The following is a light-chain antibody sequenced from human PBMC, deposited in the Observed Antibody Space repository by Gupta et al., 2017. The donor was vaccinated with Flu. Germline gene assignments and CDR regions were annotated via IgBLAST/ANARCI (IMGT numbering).Light chain of an antibody. CDR2: DDS. V-gene: IGLV3-21*02. Sequence: SYVLTQPPSVSVAPGQTATITCGGNSIGSENVHWYQQKPGQAPFLVVYDDSDRPSGIPERFSGSTSGNTATLTISRVEAGDEADYYCQVWDRNSDHYVFGAGTKVTVL. CDR3: QVWDRNSDHYV. CDR1: SIGSEN. J-gene: IGLJ1*01.